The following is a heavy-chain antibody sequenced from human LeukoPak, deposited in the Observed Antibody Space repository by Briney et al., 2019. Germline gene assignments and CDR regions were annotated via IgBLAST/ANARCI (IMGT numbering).Heavy chain of an antibody. CDR1: GFTFSSYA. V-gene: IGHV3-23*01. CDR3: AKFRWQQLVHYFDY. J-gene: IGHJ4*02. D-gene: IGHD6-13*01. Sequence: GGSLRLSCAASGFTFSSYAMSWVRQAPGKGLEWGSAISGSGGSTYYADSVKGRFTISRDNSKNTLYLQMNSLRAEDTAVYYCAKFRWQQLVHYFDYWGQGTLVTVSS. CDR2: ISGSGGST.